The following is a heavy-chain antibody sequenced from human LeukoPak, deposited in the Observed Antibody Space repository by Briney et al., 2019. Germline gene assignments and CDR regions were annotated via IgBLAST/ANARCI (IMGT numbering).Heavy chain of an antibody. CDR1: GYSFTSYW. CDR3: ARIRWVAAAGRYYYYYGMDV. Sequence: GESLKISCKGSGYSFTSYWIGWVRQLPAEGLEWRVVFNPGDSDTRYSPSFQGQVTISADKSISTAYLQWSSLKASDTAMYYCARIRWVAAAGRYYYYYGMDVWGQGTTVTVSS. D-gene: IGHD6-13*01. CDR2: FNPGDSDT. J-gene: IGHJ6*02. V-gene: IGHV5-51*01.